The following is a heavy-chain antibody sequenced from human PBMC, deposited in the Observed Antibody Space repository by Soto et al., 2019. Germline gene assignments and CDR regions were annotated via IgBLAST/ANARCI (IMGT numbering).Heavy chain of an antibody. J-gene: IGHJ4*02. CDR2: TFYRSNWNY. CDR1: GDSVSSNVAA. Sequence: QTLSLTCAISGDSVSSNVAAWTWIRQSPSRGLEWPGRTFYRSNWNYNYAVSVTGRMTINPDTSRNQFSLQLNSVTPEDTAVYYCARVSRPGRGHDSWGQGTLVPVSS. CDR3: ARVSRPGRGHDS. D-gene: IGHD3-10*01. V-gene: IGHV6-1*01.